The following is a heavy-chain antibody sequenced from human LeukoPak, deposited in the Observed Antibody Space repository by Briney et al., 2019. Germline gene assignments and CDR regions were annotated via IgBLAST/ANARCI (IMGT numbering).Heavy chain of an antibody. J-gene: IGHJ4*02. CDR2: IYTGGST. CDR1: GVSINSYS. D-gene: IGHD2-2*01. CDR3: ARVVGCSSASCEGGWGYFDS. V-gene: IGHV4-4*07. Sequence: SETLSLTCNVSGVSINSYSWCWVRQPAGKGLEWIGRIYTGGSTNYNPSLKSRVTMSVDTSRNHFSVELTSVTAADTAVYYCARVVGCSSASCEGGWGYFDSWGQGTLVTVSS.